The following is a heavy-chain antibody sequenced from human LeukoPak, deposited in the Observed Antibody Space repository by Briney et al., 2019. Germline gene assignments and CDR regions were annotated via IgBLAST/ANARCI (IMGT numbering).Heavy chain of an antibody. CDR3: ARTAGAGGYDVPFDY. CDR2: ISAYNGNT. Sequence: GASVKVSCKASGYTFTSYGISWVRQAPGQGLEWMGWISAYNGNTNYAQKLQGRVTMTTDTSTSTAYMELRSLRSDDTAVYYCARTAGAGGYDVPFDYWGQGTLVTVSS. J-gene: IGHJ4*02. V-gene: IGHV1-18*01. CDR1: GYTFTSYG. D-gene: IGHD5-12*01.